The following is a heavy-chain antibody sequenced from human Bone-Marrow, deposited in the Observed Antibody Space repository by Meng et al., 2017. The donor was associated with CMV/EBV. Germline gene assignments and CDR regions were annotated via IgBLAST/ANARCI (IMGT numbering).Heavy chain of an antibody. CDR2: IIPILGIA. CDR3: ARDRGIAVAGKGYYGMDV. Sequence: KISCKASGGTFSSYAISWVRQAPGQGLEWMGGIIPILGIANYAQKFQGRVTITADKSTSTAYMELSSLRSEDTAVYYCARDRGIAVAGKGYYGMDVWGQGTTVTVSS. D-gene: IGHD6-19*01. J-gene: IGHJ6*02. CDR1: GGTFSSYA. V-gene: IGHV1-69*10.